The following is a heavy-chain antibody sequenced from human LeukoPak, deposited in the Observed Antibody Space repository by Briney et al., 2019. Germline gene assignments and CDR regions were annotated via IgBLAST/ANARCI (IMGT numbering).Heavy chain of an antibody. V-gene: IGHV3-7*01. D-gene: IGHD1-14*01. J-gene: IGHJ4*02. CDR3: ATETNGSHYDY. Sequence: GGSLRLSCVASGFTLGNYWMSWVRQAPGKWLEWVASIKHDGYERNYVGSAKGRFTISRDSAENSLFLQMNSLRAEDTAVYYCATETNGSHYDYWGQGTLLTVSP. CDR1: GFTLGNYW. CDR2: IKHDGYER.